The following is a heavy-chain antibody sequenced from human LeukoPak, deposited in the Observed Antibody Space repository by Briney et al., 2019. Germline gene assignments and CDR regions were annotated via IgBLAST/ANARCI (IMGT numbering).Heavy chain of an antibody. D-gene: IGHD2-8*01. CDR2: IYYSGST. CDR3: ARQALMVYAEIHYYYYMDV. CDR1: GGSISSSSYY. V-gene: IGHV4-39*01. Sequence: DPSETLSLTCTVSGGSISSSSYYWGWIRQPPGKGLEWIGSIYYSGSTYYNPSLKSRVTISVDTSKNQFSLKLSSVTAADTAVYYCARQALMVYAEIHYYYYMDVWGKGTTVTVSS. J-gene: IGHJ6*03.